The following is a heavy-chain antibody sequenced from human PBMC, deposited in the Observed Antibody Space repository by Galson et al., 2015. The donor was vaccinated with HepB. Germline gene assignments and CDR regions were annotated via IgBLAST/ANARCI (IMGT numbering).Heavy chain of an antibody. CDR2: ISGSGGST. CDR1: GFTFSSYA. CDR3: AKTGAIAVVVPPRVAMDV. J-gene: IGHJ6*02. Sequence: SLRLSCAASGFTFSSYAMSWVRQAPGKGLKWVSGISGSGGSTYYADSVKGRFTISRDNSKNTLYLQMSSLRAEDTAVYYCAKTGAIAVVVPPRVAMDVWGQGTTVTVSS. D-gene: IGHD2-15*01. V-gene: IGHV3-23*01.